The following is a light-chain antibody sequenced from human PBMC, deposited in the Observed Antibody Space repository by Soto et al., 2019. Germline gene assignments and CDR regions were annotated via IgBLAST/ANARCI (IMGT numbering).Light chain of an antibody. CDR3: AAWDDSPNGCV. Sequence: QSVLTQPPSASGTPGQRVTISCSGSSSNIGSNPVNWYQQLPGTAPKLLIYNNNQRPSGVPDRFSGSKSGTSASLAISGLQSEDEADYYCAAWDDSPNGCVFGGGTKLTVL. CDR2: NNN. CDR1: SSNIGSNP. J-gene: IGLJ3*02. V-gene: IGLV1-44*01.